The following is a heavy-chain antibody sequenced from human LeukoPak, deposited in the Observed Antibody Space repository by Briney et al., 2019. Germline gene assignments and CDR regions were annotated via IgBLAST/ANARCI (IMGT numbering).Heavy chain of an antibody. CDR2: ISGSGGST. D-gene: IGHD1-26*01. V-gene: IGHV3-23*01. CDR1: GFTFSSYA. Sequence: GGSLRLSCAASGFTFSSYAMSWVRQAPGKGLEWVSAISGSGGSTYYADSVKGRFTISRDNSKNTLYLQMSSLRAEDTAVYYCVKGLGGSYLSGSLFDYWGQGTLVTVSS. CDR3: VKGLGGSYLSGSLFDY. J-gene: IGHJ4*02.